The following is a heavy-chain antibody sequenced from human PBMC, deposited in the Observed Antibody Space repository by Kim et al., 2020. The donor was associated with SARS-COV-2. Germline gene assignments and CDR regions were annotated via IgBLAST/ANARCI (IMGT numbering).Heavy chain of an antibody. Sequence: KYYADTLRGRIPTSRDTSKRTVYLQMYSLGQADTAVYYCAREGQTGGFDLWGQGTVVTVSS. D-gene: IGHD1-1*01. V-gene: IGHV3-30*01. J-gene: IGHJ3*01. CDR2: K. CDR3: AREGQTGGFDL.